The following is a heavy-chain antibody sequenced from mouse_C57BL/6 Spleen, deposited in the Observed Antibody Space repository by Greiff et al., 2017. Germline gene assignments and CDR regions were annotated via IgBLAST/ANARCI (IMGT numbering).Heavy chain of an antibody. Sequence: VQLQQPGAELVKPGASVTLSCKASGYTFTSYWMHWVKQRPGQGLEWIGMIHPNSGSTNYNEKITSKATLTVDKYSRAVYMKLSSLTSEDSAVYCGARVVVRDGDAMDYWGQGTSVTVSS. CDR1: GYTFTSYW. D-gene: IGHD1-3*01. J-gene: IGHJ4*01. V-gene: IGHV1-64*01. CDR2: IHPNSGST. CDR3: ARVVVRDGDAMDY.